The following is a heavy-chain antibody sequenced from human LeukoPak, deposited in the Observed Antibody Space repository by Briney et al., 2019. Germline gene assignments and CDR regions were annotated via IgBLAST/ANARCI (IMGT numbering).Heavy chain of an antibody. Sequence: SETLSLTCTVSGGSISSYYWSWIRQPAGKGLEWIGRFYSGGSADYNPSLKSRVTMSVGTSKNQFSLKLSSVTAADTAVYYSARVYSGYDFPGSLANYYFDYWGQGTLVTVSS. J-gene: IGHJ4*02. CDR3: ARVYSGYDFPGSLANYYFDY. D-gene: IGHD5-12*01. V-gene: IGHV4-4*07. CDR2: FYSGGSA. CDR1: GGSISSYY.